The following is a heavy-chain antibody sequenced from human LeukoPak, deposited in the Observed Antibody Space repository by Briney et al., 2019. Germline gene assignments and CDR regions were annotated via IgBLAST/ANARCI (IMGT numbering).Heavy chain of an antibody. V-gene: IGHV3-48*03. J-gene: IGHJ3*02. Sequence: GGSLRPSCAASGFTFSSYEMNWVRQAPGKGLEWVSYISSSGSIIYYADSVKGRFTISRDNAKNSLYLQMNSLRAEDTAVYYCAPLSGSYFGDDAFDIWGQGTMVTVSS. D-gene: IGHD1-26*01. CDR1: GFTFSSYE. CDR2: ISSSGSII. CDR3: APLSGSYFGDDAFDI.